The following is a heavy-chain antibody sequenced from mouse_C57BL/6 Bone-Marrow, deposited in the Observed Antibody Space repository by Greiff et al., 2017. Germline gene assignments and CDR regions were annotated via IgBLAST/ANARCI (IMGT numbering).Heavy chain of an antibody. D-gene: IGHD2-1*01. CDR1: GYTFTSYW. V-gene: IGHV1-53*01. CDR2: INPSNGGT. J-gene: IGHJ2*01. Sequence: QVQLQQSGTELVKPGASVKLSCKASGYTFTSYWMHWVKQRPGQGLEWIGNINPSNGGTNYNEKFKSKATLTVDKSSSTAYMQLSSLTSEDSAVYYCARARVYYGNYVSFDYWGQGTTLTVSS. CDR3: ARARVYYGNYVSFDY.